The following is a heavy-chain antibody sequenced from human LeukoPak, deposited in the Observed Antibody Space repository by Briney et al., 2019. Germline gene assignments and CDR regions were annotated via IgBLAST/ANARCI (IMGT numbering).Heavy chain of an antibody. Sequence: ASVKVSCKASGYTFINYGITWVRQAPGQGLEWMGWISAYNGHTNYAQKLQGRVTMTTDTSTSTAYMELRSLRSDDTAVYYCARDREYDFWSAPKPIDYWGQGTLVTVSS. J-gene: IGHJ4*02. V-gene: IGHV1-18*01. CDR3: ARDREYDFWSAPKPIDY. CDR2: ISAYNGHT. D-gene: IGHD3-3*01. CDR1: GYTFINYG.